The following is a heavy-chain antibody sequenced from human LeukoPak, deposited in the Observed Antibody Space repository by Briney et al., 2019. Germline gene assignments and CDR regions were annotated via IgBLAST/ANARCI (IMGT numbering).Heavy chain of an antibody. CDR3: AKDAVAGNRYFDY. V-gene: IGHV3-30*02. D-gene: IGHD6-19*01. CDR2: IRYDGSNK. Sequence: PGASLRLSCAASGFTFSSYGMHWVRQAPGKGLKWVAFIRYDGSNKYYADSVKGRFTISRDNSKNTLYLQMNSLRAEDTAVYYCAKDAVAGNRYFDYWGQGTLVTVSS. CDR1: GFTFSSYG. J-gene: IGHJ4*02.